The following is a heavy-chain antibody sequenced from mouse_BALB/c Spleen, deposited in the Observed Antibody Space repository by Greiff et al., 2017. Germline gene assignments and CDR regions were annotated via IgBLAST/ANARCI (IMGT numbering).Heavy chain of an antibody. CDR1: GYSFTGYN. J-gene: IGHJ4*01. V-gene: IGHV1S135*01. CDR3: ARGNGNYDWDYAMDY. CDR2: IDPYNGGT. Sequence: EVQLQESGPELGKPGASVKISCKASGYSFTGYNMYWVKQSHRKSLEWIGYIDPYNGGTSYNQKSKGKATLTVDKSSSTAYMHLNSLTSEDSAIYYCARGNGNYDWDYAMDYWGQGTSVTVSS. D-gene: IGHD2-1*01.